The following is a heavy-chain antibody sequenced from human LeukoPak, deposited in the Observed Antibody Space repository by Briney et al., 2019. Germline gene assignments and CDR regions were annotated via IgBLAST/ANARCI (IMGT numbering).Heavy chain of an antibody. V-gene: IGHV4-59*13. Sequence: SETLSLTCTVSGVSTSSNYWSWIRRPPGKGLEWKGLEWIGYVHYNGDTNYNPSLKSRVTISLDTSKSQLSLKLSSLTAADTAVYFCAGYDHSNYLAYWGQGILVTVSS. CDR2: VHYNGDT. CDR1: GVSTSSNY. D-gene: IGHD4-11*01. CDR3: AGYDHSNYLAY. J-gene: IGHJ4*02.